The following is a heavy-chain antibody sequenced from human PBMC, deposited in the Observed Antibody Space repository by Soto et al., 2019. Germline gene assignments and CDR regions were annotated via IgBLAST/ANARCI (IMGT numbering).Heavy chain of an antibody. CDR3: AREYTAWPLAYGLDV. V-gene: IGHV3-21*01. J-gene: IGHJ6*02. D-gene: IGHD2-2*02. Sequence: GGSLRLSCVASGFTFSNFEMHWMRQVPGKGLEWVSSISGSSNYIYYADSVKGRFTISRDNAKNSVSLQMNSLRAEDTAVYYCAREYTAWPLAYGLDVWGQGTTVTVSS. CDR1: GFTFSNFE. CDR2: ISGSSNYI.